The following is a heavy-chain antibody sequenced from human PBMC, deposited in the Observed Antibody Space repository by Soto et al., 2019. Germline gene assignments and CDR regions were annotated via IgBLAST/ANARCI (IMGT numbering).Heavy chain of an antibody. CDR3: ARGWGVHFDY. CDR1: GFTFSYYE. J-gene: IGHJ4*02. D-gene: IGHD3-16*01. Sequence: EVQLVESGGGLVQPGGSLRLSCAASGFTFSYYEMNWVRQAPGKGLEWVSYISSSGSTIYYADSMKGRFTISRDNAKNSLYLQINSLRVEDTAAYYCARGWGVHFDYWGRGTLVTVSS. V-gene: IGHV3-48*03. CDR2: ISSSGSTI.